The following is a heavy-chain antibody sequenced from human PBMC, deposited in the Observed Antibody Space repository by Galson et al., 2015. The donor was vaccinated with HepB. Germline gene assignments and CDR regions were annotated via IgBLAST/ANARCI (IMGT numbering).Heavy chain of an antibody. J-gene: IGHJ6*03. CDR2: TYYRSKWYN. CDR1: GDSVSSNSAA. V-gene: IGHV6-1*01. CDR3: ARSQESIYYDSSGYGYYYYYMDV. Sequence: CAISGDSVSSNSAAWNWIRQSPSRGLEWLGRTYYRSKWYNDYAVSVKSRITINPDTSKNQFSLQLNSVTPEDTAVYYCARSQESIYYDSSGYGYYYYYMDVWGKGTTVTVSS. D-gene: IGHD3-22*01.